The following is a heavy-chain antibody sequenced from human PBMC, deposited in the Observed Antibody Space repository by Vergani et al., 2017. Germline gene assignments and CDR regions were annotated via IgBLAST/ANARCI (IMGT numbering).Heavy chain of an antibody. J-gene: IGHJ4*02. CDR2: IIPIFGTA. Sequence: QVQLVQSGAEVKKPGASVRVSCKAFGGTFSSYAISWVRQAPGQGLEWMGGIIPIFGTANYAQKFQGRVTITADESTSTAYMELSSLRSEDTAVYYCARGPPHYDILTGYYLYYFDYWGQGTLVTVSS. D-gene: IGHD3-9*01. V-gene: IGHV1-69*01. CDR1: GGTFSSYA. CDR3: ARGPPHYDILTGYYLYYFDY.